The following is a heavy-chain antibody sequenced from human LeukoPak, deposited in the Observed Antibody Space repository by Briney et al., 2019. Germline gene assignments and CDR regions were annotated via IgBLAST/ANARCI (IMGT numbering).Heavy chain of an antibody. Sequence: SVKVSCKASGGTFSSYAISWVQQAPGQGLEWMGGIIPIFGTANYAQKFQGRVTITADESTSTAYMELSSLRSEDTAVYYCARDLPYGYSSGWYIDAFDIWGQGTMVTVSS. J-gene: IGHJ3*02. V-gene: IGHV1-69*01. CDR2: IIPIFGTA. CDR3: ARDLPYGYSSGWYIDAFDI. D-gene: IGHD6-19*01. CDR1: GGTFSSYA.